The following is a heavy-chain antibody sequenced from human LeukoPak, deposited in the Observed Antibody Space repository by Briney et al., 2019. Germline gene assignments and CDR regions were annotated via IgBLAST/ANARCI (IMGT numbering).Heavy chain of an antibody. Sequence: PGGSLRLSCAASGFTFSSYEMNWVRQAPGKGLEWVSYISSSGSTIYYADSVKGRFTISRDNSKNTLYLQMISLRAEDTAVYYCASSYCSGGSCYSKPFDYWGQGTLVTVSS. J-gene: IGHJ4*02. D-gene: IGHD2-15*01. CDR2: ISSSGSTI. V-gene: IGHV3-48*03. CDR3: ASSYCSGGSCYSKPFDY. CDR1: GFTFSSYE.